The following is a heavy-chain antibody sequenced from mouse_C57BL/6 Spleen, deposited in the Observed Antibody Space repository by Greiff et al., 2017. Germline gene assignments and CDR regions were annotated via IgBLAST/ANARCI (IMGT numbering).Heavy chain of an antibody. V-gene: IGHV5-4*03. CDR2: ISDGGSYT. CDR1: GFTFSSYA. CDR3: ARGNDGGFAY. D-gene: IGHD2-2*01. J-gene: IGHJ3*01. Sequence: EVKLMESGGGLVKPGGSLKLSCAASGFTFSSYAMSWVHQTPEKRLEWVATISDGGSYTYYPDNVKGRFTISRDNAKNNLYLQMSHLKSEDTAMYYCARGNDGGFAYWGQGTLVTVSA.